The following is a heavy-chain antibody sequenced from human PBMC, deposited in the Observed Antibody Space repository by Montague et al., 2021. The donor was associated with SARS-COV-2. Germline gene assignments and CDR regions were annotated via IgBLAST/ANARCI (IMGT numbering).Heavy chain of an antibody. J-gene: IGHJ3*02. CDR2: VYYSGST. D-gene: IGHD6-19*01. Sequence: SETLSLTCSVSGGSISSRNLFWGWIRQPPGKGLEWIGSVYYSGSTYYKPSLKSRITISVDTSKNQFSLRLASVTAAGTAVYYCARKGISVADTGGDIWGQGKMVIVSS. CDR3: ARKGISVADTGGDI. CDR1: GGSISSRNLF. V-gene: IGHV4-39*01.